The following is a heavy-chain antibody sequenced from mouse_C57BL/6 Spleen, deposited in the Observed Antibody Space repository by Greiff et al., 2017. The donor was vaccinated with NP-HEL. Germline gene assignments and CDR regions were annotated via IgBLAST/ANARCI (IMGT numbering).Heavy chain of an antibody. CDR2: ISNGGGST. D-gene: IGHD2-3*01. J-gene: IGHJ1*03. Sequence: EVNVVESGGGLVQPGGSLKLSCAASGFTFSDYYMYWVRQTPEKRLEWVAYISNGGGSTYYPDTVKGRFTISRDNAKNTLYLQMSRLKSEDTAMYYCARQGGYDYGYFDVWGTGTTVTVSS. CDR3: ARQGGYDYGYFDV. CDR1: GFTFSDYY. V-gene: IGHV5-12*01.